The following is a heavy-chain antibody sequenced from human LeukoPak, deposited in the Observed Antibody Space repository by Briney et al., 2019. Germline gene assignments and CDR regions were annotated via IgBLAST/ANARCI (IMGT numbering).Heavy chain of an antibody. CDR3: ARDLIRSGYYGYYYYYMDV. Sequence: ASVKVSCKASGYTFTGYYVHWVRQAAGQGLEWMGRINPNSGGTNYGQKFQGRVTMTRDTSISTAYMELSRLRSDDTAVYYCARDLIRSGYYGYYYYYMDVWGKGTTVTVSS. J-gene: IGHJ6*03. D-gene: IGHD3-3*01. V-gene: IGHV1-2*06. CDR1: GYTFTGYY. CDR2: INPNSGGT.